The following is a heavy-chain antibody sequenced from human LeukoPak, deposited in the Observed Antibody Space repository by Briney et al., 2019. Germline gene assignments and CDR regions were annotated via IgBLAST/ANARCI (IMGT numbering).Heavy chain of an antibody. CDR3: ARVSRTTYYYGSGSYFAY. CDR2: INHSGST. V-gene: IGHV4-34*01. CDR1: GGSFSGYY. D-gene: IGHD3-10*01. Sequence: SETLSLTCAVYGGSFSGYYWSWVRQPPGKGLEWIGEINHSGSTNYNPSLKSRVTISVDTSKNQFSLKLSSVTAADTAVYYCARVSRTTYYYGSGSYFAYWGQGTLVTVSS. J-gene: IGHJ4*02.